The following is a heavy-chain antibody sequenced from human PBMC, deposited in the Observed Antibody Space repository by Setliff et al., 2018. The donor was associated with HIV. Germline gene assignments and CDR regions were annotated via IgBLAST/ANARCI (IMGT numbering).Heavy chain of an antibody. CDR1: GGSISSGSYY. Sequence: PSETLSLTCTVSGGSISSGSYYWSWMRQPAGKGLEWIGHIYTSGSTNYNPSLKSRVTISVDTSRNQFSPRLSSVTAADTAVYYCARGQGCGGGCHYAFEMWGQGTMVTVSS. CDR3: ARGQGCGGGCHYAFEM. V-gene: IGHV4-61*09. J-gene: IGHJ3*02. CDR2: IYTSGST. D-gene: IGHD2-21*02.